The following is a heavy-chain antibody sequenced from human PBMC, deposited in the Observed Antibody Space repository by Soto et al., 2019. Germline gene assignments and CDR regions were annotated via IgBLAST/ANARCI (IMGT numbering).Heavy chain of an antibody. CDR2: IFSNDEK. D-gene: IGHD5-18*01. J-gene: IGHJ5*02. V-gene: IGHV2-26*01. CDR3: ARILEDTASAGWFDP. Sequence: QVTLKESGPVLVKPTETLTLTCTGSGFSLSNARMGVSWIRQPPGKALEWLAHIFSNDEKSYSTSLKSRLTISKDTSKSQVVLTMTNMDPVDTATYYCARILEDTASAGWFDPWGQGTLVTVSS. CDR1: GFSLSNARMG.